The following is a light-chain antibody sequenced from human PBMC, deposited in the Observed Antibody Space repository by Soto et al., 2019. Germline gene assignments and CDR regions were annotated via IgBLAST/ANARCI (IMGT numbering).Light chain of an antibody. V-gene: IGLV4-69*01. CDR1: SGHSSYA. Sequence: QPVLTQSPSASASLGASVRLTCTLSSGHSSYAIAWHQQQPEKGPRYLMNLNSDGSHSKGDGIPDRFSGSSSGAARYLTISRLQSEDEADYYCQACGTGIRVFGGGTKLTVL. CDR2: LNSDGSH. CDR3: QACGTGIRV. J-gene: IGLJ2*01.